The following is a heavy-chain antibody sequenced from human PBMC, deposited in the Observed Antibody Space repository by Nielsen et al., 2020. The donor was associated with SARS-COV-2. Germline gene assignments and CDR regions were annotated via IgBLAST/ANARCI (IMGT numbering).Heavy chain of an antibody. CDR2: ISASGHST. V-gene: IGHV3-23*01. CDR1: GFPFRTYG. J-gene: IGHJ6*02. D-gene: IGHD5-12*01. CDR3: AKESQYSGYDLYYYSYYGMDV. Sequence: GSLKISCAPSGFPFRTYGMIWVRQAPGLGLEWVSAISASGHSTYYADSVRGRFTISRDGSDDTVHLQMDSLRVGDTAIYYCAKESQYSGYDLYYYSYYGMDVWGQGTTVTVSS.